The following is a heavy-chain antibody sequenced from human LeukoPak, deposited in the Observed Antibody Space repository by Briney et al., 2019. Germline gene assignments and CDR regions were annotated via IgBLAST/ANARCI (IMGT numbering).Heavy chain of an antibody. CDR1: AGSISNYY. D-gene: IGHD1-14*01. CDR2: IYYSGST. J-gene: IGHJ4*02. CDR3: ARNLYSFDY. Sequence: SETLSLTCTVSAGSISNYYWSWIRQPPGKGLEWIGYIYYSGSTNYNPSLKSRVTTSVDTSKNQFSLKLSSVTAADTAVYYCARNLYSFDYWGQGTLVTVSS. V-gene: IGHV4-59*01.